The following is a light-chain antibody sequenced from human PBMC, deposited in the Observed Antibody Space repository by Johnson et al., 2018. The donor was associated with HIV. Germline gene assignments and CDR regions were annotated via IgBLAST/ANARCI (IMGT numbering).Light chain of an antibody. CDR2: ENN. CDR1: SSDMGNYA. J-gene: IGLJ1*01. V-gene: IGLV1-51*02. CDR3: GTWDTSLSVYV. Sequence: QSVLTQPPSVSAAPGQKVTISCSGSSSDMGNYAVSWYQQLPGTAPKLLIYENNKRPSGISHRFSGSKSGTSATLGITGLQSGDEADFYCGTWDTSLSVYVFGTGTKVTVL.